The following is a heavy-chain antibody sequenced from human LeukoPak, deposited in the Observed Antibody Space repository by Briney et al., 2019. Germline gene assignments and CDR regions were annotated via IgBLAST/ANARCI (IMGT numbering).Heavy chain of an antibody. Sequence: GGSLRLSCAASGFTFSSSWMHWVRQAPGKGLVWISHINSGGSSTSYADSVKGRFTISRDNAKNTLYLQMNSLRAEDTAVYYCARSLKISSGWFHNFDYWGQGTLVTVSS. CDR3: ARSLKISSGWFHNFDY. J-gene: IGHJ4*02. V-gene: IGHV3-74*01. CDR2: INSGGSST. D-gene: IGHD6-19*01. CDR1: GFTFSSSW.